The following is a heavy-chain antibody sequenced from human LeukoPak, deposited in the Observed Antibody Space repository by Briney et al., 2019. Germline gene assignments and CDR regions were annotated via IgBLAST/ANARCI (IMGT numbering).Heavy chain of an antibody. CDR3: TRTKEMAADHDAFDI. Sequence: GGSLRLSCAASGFNLSTDSMNWVRQAPGKGLEWVSSISSGGSYKFYADSVKGRFTISRDNAKNSLYLQMNSLRAEDTAVYYCTRTKEMAADHDAFDIWGQGTMVTVSS. CDR2: ISSGGSYK. D-gene: IGHD5-24*01. J-gene: IGHJ3*02. CDR1: GFNLSTDS. V-gene: IGHV3-21*01.